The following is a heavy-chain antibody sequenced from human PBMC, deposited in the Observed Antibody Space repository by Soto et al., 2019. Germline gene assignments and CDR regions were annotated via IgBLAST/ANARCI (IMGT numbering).Heavy chain of an antibody. CDR3: ANTYYNFWSGFYRGYYFDY. D-gene: IGHD3-3*01. J-gene: IGHJ4*02. Sequence: QVHLQQWGAGLLKPSETLSLTCAVYGGSFSGYYWSWIRQPPGKGLEWIGEINHSGSTNYNPSLKSRVTISVDTSKNQFSLKLSSVTAADTALYFCANTYYNFWSGFYRGYYFDYWGQGTLVSVSS. V-gene: IGHV4-34*01. CDR1: GGSFSGYY. CDR2: INHSGST.